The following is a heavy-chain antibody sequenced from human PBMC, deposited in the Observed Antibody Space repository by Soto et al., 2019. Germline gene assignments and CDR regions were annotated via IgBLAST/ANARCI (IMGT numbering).Heavy chain of an antibody. Sequence: QVQLQESGPGLVTPSETVSLICTVSGDSISGYYWSWIRQPAGKGLEWLGRIYSSGNANDNPTLKSRVSMSVVMSTHQFSLKVTSVSAAYTAMYYFASGDVFDLWGQVTKVTVSS. V-gene: IGHV4-4*07. CDR2: IYSSGNA. J-gene: IGHJ3*01. CDR1: GDSISGYY. CDR3: ASGDVFDL.